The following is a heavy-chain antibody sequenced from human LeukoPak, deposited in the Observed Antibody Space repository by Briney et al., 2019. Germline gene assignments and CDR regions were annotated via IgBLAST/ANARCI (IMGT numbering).Heavy chain of an antibody. CDR2: IYYSAST. V-gene: IGHV4-59*08. D-gene: IGHD1-7*01. CDR3: ARHRTTPKRDSFDL. CDR1: GGSISSYY. J-gene: IGHJ5*02. Sequence: AETLSLTCTVAGGSISSYYWRWIRQPAGKGREWIVFIYYSASTNYTPSLKRRLTISLDTSKNQFSLKLSSVTAADTAVYYCARHRTTPKRDSFDLWGQGTLVTVSS.